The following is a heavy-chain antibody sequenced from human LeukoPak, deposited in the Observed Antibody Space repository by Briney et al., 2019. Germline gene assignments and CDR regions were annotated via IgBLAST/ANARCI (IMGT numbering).Heavy chain of an antibody. J-gene: IGHJ3*02. V-gene: IGHV4-59*01. D-gene: IGHD1-26*01. CDR3: ARDWEGATTDAFDI. Sequence: SATLSLTCTVSGGSISSYYWSWIRQPPGEGLEWIGYIYYSGSTNYNPSLKSRVTISVDTSKNQFSLKLSSVTAADTAVYYCARDWEGATTDAFDIWGQGTMVTVSS. CDR2: IYYSGST. CDR1: GGSISSYY.